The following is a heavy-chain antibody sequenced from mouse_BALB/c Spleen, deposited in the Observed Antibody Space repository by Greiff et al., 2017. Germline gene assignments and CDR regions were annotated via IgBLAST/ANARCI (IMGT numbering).Heavy chain of an antibody. CDR2: IDPSDSET. D-gene: IGHD1-1*01. V-gene: IGHV1-74*01. Sequence: QVQLQQSGPQLVRPGASVKISCKASGYSFTSYWMHWVKQRPGQGLEWIGMIDPSDSETRLNQKFKDKATLTVDKSSSTAYMQLSSPTSEDSAVYYCAIYYYGSSSYYFDYWGQGTTLTVSS. J-gene: IGHJ2*01. CDR1: GYSFTSYW. CDR3: AIYYYGSSSYYFDY.